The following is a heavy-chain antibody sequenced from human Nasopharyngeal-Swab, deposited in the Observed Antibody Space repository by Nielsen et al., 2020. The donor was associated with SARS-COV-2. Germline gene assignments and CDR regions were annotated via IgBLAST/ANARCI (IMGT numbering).Heavy chain of an antibody. D-gene: IGHD1-26*01. CDR3: ARVPVYSGTYYAFDI. V-gene: IGHV1-18*01. CDR1: GYTFTNYG. J-gene: IGHJ3*02. Sequence: ASVKVSCKASGYTFTNYGITWVRQAPGQGLEWMAWIRTYNGDTRYAQNFQGRITVTTDTSTTTAYMEVRGLRSDDTAVHYCARVPVYSGTYYAFDIWGQGTMVSVSS. CDR2: IRTYNGDT.